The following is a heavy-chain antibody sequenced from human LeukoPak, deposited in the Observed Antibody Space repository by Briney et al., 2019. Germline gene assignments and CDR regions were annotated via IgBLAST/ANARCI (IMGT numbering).Heavy chain of an antibody. D-gene: IGHD2-2*01. Sequence: GGSLRLSCIASGFTFGDYAMSWVRQAPGKGLEWVGFIRSKAYGGTTEYAASVKGRFTISRDDSKSIAYLQMNSLKTEDTAVYYCTRERDEGYCSSTSCYNWFDPWGQGTLVTVSS. J-gene: IGHJ5*02. V-gene: IGHV3-49*04. CDR1: GFTFGDYA. CDR3: TRERDEGYCSSTSCYNWFDP. CDR2: IRSKAYGGTT.